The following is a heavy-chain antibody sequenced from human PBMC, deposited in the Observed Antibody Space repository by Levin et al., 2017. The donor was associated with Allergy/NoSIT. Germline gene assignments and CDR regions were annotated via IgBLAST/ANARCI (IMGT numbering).Heavy chain of an antibody. CDR3: AKWRGQQSEFDY. Sequence: GSLRLSCVASGFTFSSYAMNWVRQAPGKGLEWVSAISGGGSPSYAGSVRGRFTISRDISKNTLYLQMNSVTAEDTAVYFCAKWRGQQSEFDYWGQGSLVTVSS. V-gene: IGHV3-23*01. CDR2: ISGGGSP. J-gene: IGHJ4*02. CDR1: GFTFSSYA. D-gene: IGHD6-13*01.